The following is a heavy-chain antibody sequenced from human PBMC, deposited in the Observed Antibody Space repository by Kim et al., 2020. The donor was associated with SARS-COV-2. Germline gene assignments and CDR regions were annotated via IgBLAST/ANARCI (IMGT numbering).Heavy chain of an antibody. CDR2: ISGEDGTT. D-gene: IGHD1-1*01. CDR3: ARDKWYIRSSPDGMDV. CDR1: GYTFSSHG. V-gene: IGHV1-18*01. J-gene: IGHJ6*02. Sequence: ASVKVSCETSGYTFSSHGISWVRQAPGQGLEWMAWISGEDGTTHYAQNFQGRVTLTADTSTTTVYMEMRTLRFDDTAIYYCARDKWYIRSSPDGMDVWGQGTTVTVSS.